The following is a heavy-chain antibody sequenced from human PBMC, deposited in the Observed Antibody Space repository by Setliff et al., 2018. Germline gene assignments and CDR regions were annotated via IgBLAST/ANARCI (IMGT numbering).Heavy chain of an antibody. Sequence: GGSLRLSCAASGFTFSSYAMHWVRQAPGKGLEWVSYISSSGSTIFYADSVKDRFTISRDNAKKSLYLQMNSLRAEDTAVYYCACPDILTGLSDYWGQGTLVTVSS. D-gene: IGHD3-9*01. V-gene: IGHV3-48*03. J-gene: IGHJ4*02. CDR3: ACPDILTGLSDY. CDR1: GFTFSSYA. CDR2: ISSSGSTI.